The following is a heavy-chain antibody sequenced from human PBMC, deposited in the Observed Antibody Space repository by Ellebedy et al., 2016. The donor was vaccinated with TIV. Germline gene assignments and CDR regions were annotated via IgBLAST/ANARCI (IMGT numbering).Heavy chain of an antibody. V-gene: IGHV4-34*01. Sequence: SETLSLTXAVYGGSFSGYYWSWIRQPPGKGLEWIGEINHSGSTNYNPSLKCRVTISVDTSKNQFSLKLSSVTAADTAVYYCASSDIVVVPAAHYYYYYMDVWGKGTTVTVSS. CDR1: GGSFSGYY. J-gene: IGHJ6*03. CDR3: ASSDIVVVPAAHYYYYYMDV. D-gene: IGHD2-2*01. CDR2: INHSGST.